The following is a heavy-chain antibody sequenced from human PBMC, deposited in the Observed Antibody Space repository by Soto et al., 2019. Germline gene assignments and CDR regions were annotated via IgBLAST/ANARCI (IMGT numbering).Heavy chain of an antibody. V-gene: IGHV3-7*01. CDR2: IKQDGGQK. J-gene: IGHJ6*03. Sequence: GGSLRLSCAASEFTISLYWMCWVRQAPGRGLEWVANIKQDGGQKYYVDSMKGRFTIPRDNAKNSLYLQMDSLRAEDTAVYYCARVSATTTYGNYYYYMDVWGKGTTVTVSS. CDR1: EFTISLYW. CDR3: ARVSATTTYGNYYYYMDV. D-gene: IGHD1-7*01.